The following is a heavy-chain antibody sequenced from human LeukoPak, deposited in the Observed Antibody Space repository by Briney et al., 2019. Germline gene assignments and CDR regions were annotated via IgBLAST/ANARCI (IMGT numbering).Heavy chain of an antibody. CDR3: AKDVNYGLYYYYYMDV. Sequence: PGGSLRLSCAASGFTFGSYAMSWVRQAPGKGLEWVSAITGDGGTTYYADSVKGRFTISRDNSKNTLYLQMNSLRAEDTALYYCAKDVNYGLYYYYYMDVWGRGTTVTVS. V-gene: IGHV3-23*01. J-gene: IGHJ6*03. CDR1: GFTFGSYA. CDR2: ITGDGGTT. D-gene: IGHD1-7*01.